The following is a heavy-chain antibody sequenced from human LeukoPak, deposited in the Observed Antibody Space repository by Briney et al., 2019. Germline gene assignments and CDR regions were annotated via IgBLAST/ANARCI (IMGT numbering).Heavy chain of an antibody. CDR1: GYTFTSYG. V-gene: IGHV1-18*01. J-gene: IGHJ4*02. CDR2: ISAYNGNT. Sequence: ASVKVSCEASGYTFTSYGISWVRQAPGQGLEWMGWISAYNGNTNYAQKLQGRVTMTTDTSTSTAYMELRSLRSDDTAVYYCARVADIVLMVYAIRWTKYYFDYWGQGTLVTVSS. D-gene: IGHD2-8*01. CDR3: ARVADIVLMVYAIRWTKYYFDY.